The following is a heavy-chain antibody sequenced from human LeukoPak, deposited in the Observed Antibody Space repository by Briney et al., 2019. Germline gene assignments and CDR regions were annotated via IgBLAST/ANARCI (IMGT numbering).Heavy chain of an antibody. CDR3: ARFEKYTSSGPTDP. Sequence: SETLSLTCTVSGGSISSYYWSWIRQPPGKGLEWIGSIYYSGGTYYNPSLKSRVTVSIDTFKNQFSLKLTSMTAADTAVYYCARFEKYTSSGPTDPWGQGTLVTVSS. CDR2: IYYSGGT. V-gene: IGHV4-59*12. J-gene: IGHJ5*02. CDR1: GGSISSYY. D-gene: IGHD6-13*01.